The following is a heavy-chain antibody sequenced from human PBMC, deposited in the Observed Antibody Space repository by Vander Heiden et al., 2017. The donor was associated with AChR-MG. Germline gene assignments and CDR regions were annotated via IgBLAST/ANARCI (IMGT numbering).Heavy chain of an antibody. Sequence: VQLQESGPGLATPSETLSLTCTLSGGPVGSGSYYWSWIRQPPGKGLEWIGYIYYSGSTNYNPSLKSRVTISVDTSKNQFSLKLSSVTAADTAVYYCARDILGYRSTLPGDYWGQGTLVTVSS. V-gene: IGHV4-61*01. CDR2: IYYSGST. CDR3: ARDILGYRSTLPGDY. CDR1: GGPVGSGSYY. J-gene: IGHJ4*02. D-gene: IGHD6-13*01.